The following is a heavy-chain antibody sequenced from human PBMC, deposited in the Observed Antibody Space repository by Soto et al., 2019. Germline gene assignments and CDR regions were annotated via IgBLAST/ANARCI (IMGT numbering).Heavy chain of an antibody. CDR2: INPNSGGT. CDR3: ARGLSSSWGYYYYYGMDV. V-gene: IGHV1-2*04. Sequence: ASVKVSCKASGYTFTGYYMHWVRQAPGQGLEWMGWINPNSGGTNYAQKFQGWVTMTRDTSISTAYMELSRLRSDDTAVYYCARGLSSSWGYYYYYGMDVWGQGTTVTVSS. J-gene: IGHJ6*02. D-gene: IGHD6-13*01. CDR1: GYTFTGYY.